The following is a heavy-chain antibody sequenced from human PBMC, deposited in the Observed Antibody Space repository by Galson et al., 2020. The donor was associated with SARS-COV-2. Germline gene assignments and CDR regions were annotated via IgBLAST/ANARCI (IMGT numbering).Heavy chain of an antibody. Sequence: GESLKISCAASGFNFNNYGMYWVRQAPGKGLEWVAVVWYDGNNRYYADSVKGRFTISRDNSKNTVSLQMNSLRAEDTAMYYCAKGYQSGYSYGFDPWGQGTLVTVSS. V-gene: IGHV3-33*03. CDR2: VWYDGNNR. CDR1: GFNFNNYG. D-gene: IGHD5-18*01. CDR3: AKGYQSGYSYGFDP. J-gene: IGHJ5*02.